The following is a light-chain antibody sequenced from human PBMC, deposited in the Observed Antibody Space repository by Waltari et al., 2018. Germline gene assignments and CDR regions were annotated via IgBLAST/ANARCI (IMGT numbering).Light chain of an antibody. CDR3: SSYGRRGVI. J-gene: IGLJ2*01. CDR1: NSDISSYQA. Sequence: QSALTQPASVSGSPGQSITISCTETNSDISSYQAVSWYQQHPGKAPKLLIFEVSKRPAGVSLRFSGSRSGSTASLTISGLQAEDEADYFCSSYGRRGVIFGGGTTLTVL. CDR2: EVS. V-gene: IGLV2-14*01.